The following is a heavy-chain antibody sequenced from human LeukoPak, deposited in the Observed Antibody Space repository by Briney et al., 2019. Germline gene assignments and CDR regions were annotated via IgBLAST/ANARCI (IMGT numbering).Heavy chain of an antibody. J-gene: IGHJ6*02. V-gene: IGHV3-21*01. D-gene: IGHD4-11*01. CDR3: ARGSDYTPLMDV. CDR1: GFTFSSYS. CDR2: ISSISSYI. Sequence: PGGSLRLSCAASGFTFSSYSMNWVRQAPGKGLEWVSSISSISSYIYYADSVKGRFTISRDNAKNSLYLQMNSLRAEDTAVYYCARGSDYTPLMDVWGQGTTVTVSS.